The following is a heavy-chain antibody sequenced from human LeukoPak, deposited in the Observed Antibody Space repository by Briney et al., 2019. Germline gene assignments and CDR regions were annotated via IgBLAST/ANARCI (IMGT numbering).Heavy chain of an antibody. J-gene: IGHJ6*02. Sequence: ASVKVSCKASGYAFTSHWMHWVRQAPGQGLEWMGVINPTGTGATYAQKFQGRATLTRDTSTSTDYMELSSLRSDDTAVYYCARESYCNSTSCYSDYYYYGMDVWGQGTTVTVSS. V-gene: IGHV1-46*01. CDR2: INPTGTGA. CDR1: GYAFTSHW. D-gene: IGHD2-2*01. CDR3: ARESYCNSTSCYSDYYYYGMDV.